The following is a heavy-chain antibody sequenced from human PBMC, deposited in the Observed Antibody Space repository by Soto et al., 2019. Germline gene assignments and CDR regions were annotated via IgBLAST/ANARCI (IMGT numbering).Heavy chain of an antibody. Sequence: PGESLKISCAASGFTFSDYYMSWIRQAPGKGLEWVSYISSSGSTIYYADSVKGRFTISRDNAKNSLYLQMNSLRAEDTAVYYCARGGPNYDYVWGSMDVWGQGTTVTVSS. CDR1: GFTFSDYY. CDR3: ARGGPNYDYVWGSMDV. CDR2: ISSSGSTI. J-gene: IGHJ6*02. D-gene: IGHD3-16*01. V-gene: IGHV3-11*01.